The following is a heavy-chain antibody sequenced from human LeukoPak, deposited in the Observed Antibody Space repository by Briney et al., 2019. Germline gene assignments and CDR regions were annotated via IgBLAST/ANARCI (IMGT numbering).Heavy chain of an antibody. CDR1: GYTFTSYG. J-gene: IGHJ4*02. D-gene: IGHD3-22*01. CDR3: ATNGYYDSSDYYYFIY. Sequence: ASVKVSCKASGYTFTSYGISWVRQAPGQGLEWMGWISAYNGNTNYAQNLQGRVTTTTDTSTSTAYMELRSLRSDDTAVYYCATNGYYDSSDYYYFIYWGQGTLVTVSS. V-gene: IGHV1-18*01. CDR2: ISAYNGNT.